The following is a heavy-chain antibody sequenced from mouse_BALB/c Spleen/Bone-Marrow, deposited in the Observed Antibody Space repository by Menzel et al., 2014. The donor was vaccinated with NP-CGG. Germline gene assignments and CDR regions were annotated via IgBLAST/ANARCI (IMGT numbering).Heavy chain of an antibody. CDR3: ARQITTVDYAMDY. J-gene: IGHJ4*01. D-gene: IGHD1-1*01. Sequence: QVQLQQSGAELAKPGASVKMSCKASGYTFTSTWLHWVKQRPGQGLEWIGYINPSTGYTEYNQKFKDKATLTADKSSSTAYMQLSSLTSADSAVYYCARQITTVDYAMDYWGQGTSVTVSS. CDR2: INPSTGYT. CDR1: GYTFTSTW. V-gene: IGHV1-7*01.